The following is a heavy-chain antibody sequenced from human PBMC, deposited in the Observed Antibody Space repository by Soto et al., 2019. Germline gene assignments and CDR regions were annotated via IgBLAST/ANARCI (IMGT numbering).Heavy chain of an antibody. D-gene: IGHD6-19*01. CDR3: ARRGSSGSWFDP. CDR2: IYYSGST. Sequence: QVQLQESGPGLVKPSETLSLTCTVSGGSISSYYCSWIRQPPGKGLEWIGYIYYSGSTNYNPSLKRRVTISVDTSKNQFSLKLSSVTAADTAVYYCARRGSSGSWFDPWGQGTLVTVSS. J-gene: IGHJ5*02. V-gene: IGHV4-59*08. CDR1: GGSISSYY.